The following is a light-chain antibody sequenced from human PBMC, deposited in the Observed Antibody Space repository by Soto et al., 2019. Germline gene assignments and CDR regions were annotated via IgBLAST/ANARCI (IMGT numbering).Light chain of an antibody. CDR1: QTITSNY. CDR2: AAS. J-gene: IGKJ1*01. V-gene: IGKV3-20*01. Sequence: EIVLTQSPGTLSLSPGERATLSCMASQTITSNYLAWYQQKPGQAPRLLIYAASNRATGIPDRFSGSGPGTELTLTISGLEPEDVAVYYCQQYDSSLWTFGQGTKVEIK. CDR3: QQYDSSLWT.